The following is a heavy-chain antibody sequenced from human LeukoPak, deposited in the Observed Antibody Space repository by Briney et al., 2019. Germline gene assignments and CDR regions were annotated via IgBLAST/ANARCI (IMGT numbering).Heavy chain of an antibody. D-gene: IGHD3-22*01. J-gene: IGHJ4*02. Sequence: GGSLRLSCAASGFTFSSYAMSWVRQAPGKGLVWVSAISGSGGSTYYADSVKGRFTISRDNSKNTLYLQMNSLRAEDTAVYYCAKEGLYYDSSGYYPYYFDYWGQGTLVTVSS. CDR3: AKEGLYYDSSGYYPYYFDY. CDR1: GFTFSSYA. CDR2: ISGSGGST. V-gene: IGHV3-23*01.